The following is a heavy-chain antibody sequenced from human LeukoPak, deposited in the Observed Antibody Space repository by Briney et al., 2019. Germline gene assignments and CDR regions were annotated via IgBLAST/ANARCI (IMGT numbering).Heavy chain of an antibody. J-gene: IGHJ5*02. D-gene: IGHD1-26*01. CDR2: IYHSGGT. Sequence: SETLSLTCTVSGGSISNYYYSWIRQPPGKGLEWIGYIYHSGGTNYNPSLKSRLTISVDTSKNQFSLKLRSVTAADTAVYYCARDPSGSFFNWFDPWGQGTLVTVSS. V-gene: IGHV4-59*01. CDR3: ARDPSGSFFNWFDP. CDR1: GGSISNYY.